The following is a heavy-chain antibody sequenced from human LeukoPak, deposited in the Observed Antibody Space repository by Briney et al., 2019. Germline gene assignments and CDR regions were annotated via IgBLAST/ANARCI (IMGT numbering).Heavy chain of an antibody. CDR1: GGSFSGYY. J-gene: IGHJ3*02. D-gene: IGHD6-13*01. CDR2: INHSGST. CDR3: ARMYGSSSDAFDI. V-gene: IGHV4-34*01. Sequence: PSETLSLTCAVYGGSFSGYYWSWIRQPPGKGLEWIGEINHSGSTNYNPSLKSRVTISVDTSKNQFSLKLSSVTAADTAVYYCARMYGSSSDAFDIWGQGTMVTVSS.